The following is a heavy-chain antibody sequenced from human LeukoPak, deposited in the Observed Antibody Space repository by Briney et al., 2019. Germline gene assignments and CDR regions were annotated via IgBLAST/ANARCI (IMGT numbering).Heavy chain of an antibody. CDR3: ARDGYCSSTSCYLEPENYYFDY. D-gene: IGHD2-2*01. Sequence: SVKVSCKAFGGTFSSYAISWVRQAPGQGLEWMGGIIPIFGTANYAQKFQGRVTITADESTSTAYMELSSLRSEDTAVYYCARDGYCSSTSCYLEPENYYFDYWGQGTLVTVSS. CDR1: GGTFSSYA. V-gene: IGHV1-69*13. CDR2: IIPIFGTA. J-gene: IGHJ4*02.